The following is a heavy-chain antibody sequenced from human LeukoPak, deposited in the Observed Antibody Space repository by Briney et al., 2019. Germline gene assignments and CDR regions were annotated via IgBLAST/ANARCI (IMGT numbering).Heavy chain of an antibody. CDR3: ARKAYSSGSYGMDV. CDR2: IIPILGIA. D-gene: IGHD6-19*01. V-gene: IGHV1-69*02. Sequence: SVKVSCKASGYTFTSYYIHWVRQAPGQGLEWMGRIIPILGIANYAQKFQGRVTITADKSTSTAYMELSSLRSEDTAVYYCARKAYSSGSYGMDVWGQGTTVTVSS. CDR1: GYTFTSYY. J-gene: IGHJ6*02.